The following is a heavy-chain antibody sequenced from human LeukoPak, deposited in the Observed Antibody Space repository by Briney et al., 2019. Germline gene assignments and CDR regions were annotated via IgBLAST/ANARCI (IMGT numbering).Heavy chain of an antibody. V-gene: IGHV4-34*01. J-gene: IGHJ6*04. CDR1: GGSFSSYY. D-gene: IGHD3-10*01. Sequence: SETLSLACAVFGGSFSSYYWSWIRQPPGKGLQWIGEINHSGSTNYNPSLKSRVTISVDTSKNQFSLKLSSVTAADTAVYYCPRSVVRGLWDYGMDVWGKGTTVTVSS. CDR3: PRSVVRGLWDYGMDV. CDR2: INHSGST.